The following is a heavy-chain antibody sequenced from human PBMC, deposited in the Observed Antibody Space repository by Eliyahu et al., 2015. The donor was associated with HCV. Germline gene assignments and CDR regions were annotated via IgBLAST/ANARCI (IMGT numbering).Heavy chain of an antibody. V-gene: IGHV4-38-2*01. CDR3: ARWGSSTSHYYYGMDV. D-gene: IGHD2-2*01. J-gene: IGHJ6*02. Sequence: QVQLQESGSGLVKPSETLSLTCAVSGYXXXSGYYWGWIRQPPGKGLEWIGSXYHSGSTYYNPSLKSRVTISVDTSKNQFSLKLSSVTAADTAVYYCARWGSSTSHYYYGMDVWGQGTTVTVSS. CDR2: XYHSGST. CDR1: GYXXXSGYY.